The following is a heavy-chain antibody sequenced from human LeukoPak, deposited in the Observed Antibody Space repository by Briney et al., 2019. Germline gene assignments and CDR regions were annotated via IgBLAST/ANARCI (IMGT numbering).Heavy chain of an antibody. CDR3: GTNAFPRYYYYGMDV. V-gene: IGHV4-30-4*01. CDR1: GGSISSGDYY. CDR2: IYYSGST. D-gene: IGHD2-2*01. J-gene: IGHJ6*02. Sequence: SQTLSLTCTVSGGSISSGDYYWRWIRQPPGKGLEWIGYIYYSGSTYYNPSLKSRVTISVDTSKNQFSLKLSSVTAADTAVYYCGTNAFPRYYYYGMDVWGQGTTVTVSS.